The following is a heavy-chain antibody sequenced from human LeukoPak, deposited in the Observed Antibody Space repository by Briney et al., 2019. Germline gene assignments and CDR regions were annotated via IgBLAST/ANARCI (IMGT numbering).Heavy chain of an antibody. CDR2: ITGGSDYI. J-gene: IGHJ4*02. V-gene: IGHV3-21*01. CDR3: ARATYYYDSSGYPY. Sequence: GGSLRLSCAASGFTFSRYSVNWVRQAPGKGLEWVSCITGGSDYIFYADSVKGRFTISRDNAKNSLYLQMNSLRAEDTAVYYCARATYYYDSSGYPYWGQGTLVTVSS. CDR1: GFTFSRYS. D-gene: IGHD3-22*01.